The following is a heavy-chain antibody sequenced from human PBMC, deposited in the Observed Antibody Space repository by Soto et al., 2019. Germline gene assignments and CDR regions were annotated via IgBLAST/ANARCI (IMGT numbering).Heavy chain of an antibody. CDR2: INPNSGGT. J-gene: IGHJ4*02. CDR3: AREGVEQQPDY. D-gene: IGHD6-13*01. V-gene: IGHV1-2*04. CDR1: GYTFTSYG. Sequence: ASVKVSCKASGYTFTSYGISWVRQAPGQGLEWMGWINPNSGGTNYAQKFQGWVTMTRDTSISTAYMELSRLRSDDTAVYYCAREGVEQQPDYWGQGTLVTVSS.